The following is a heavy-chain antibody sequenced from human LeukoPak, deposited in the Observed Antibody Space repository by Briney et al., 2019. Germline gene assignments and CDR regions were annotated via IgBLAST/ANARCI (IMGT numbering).Heavy chain of an antibody. CDR1: GGSISRSTYY. CDR3: VRASDGSGYADY. D-gene: IGHD5-12*01. V-gene: IGHV4-39*07. CDR2: IHYSGST. Sequence: SETLSLTCTVSGGSISRSTYYWGWIRQPPGKGLEWIGSIHYSGSTYYNPSLKSRVTISVDKSKNQFSLKLSSVTAADTAVYYCVRASDGSGYADYWGQGTLVTVSS. J-gene: IGHJ4*02.